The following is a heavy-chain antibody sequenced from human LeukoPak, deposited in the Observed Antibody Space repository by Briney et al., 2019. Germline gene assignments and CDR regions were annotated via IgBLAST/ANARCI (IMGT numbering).Heavy chain of an antibody. CDR2: INPNSGGT. CDR1: GYTFTSYY. D-gene: IGHD6-13*01. CDR3: AREERSSSSPFDY. V-gene: IGHV1-2*02. Sequence: GASVTVFCKASGYTFTSYYMHWVRQAPGQGLEWMGWINPNSGGTNYAQKFQGGVTMTRDTSISTAYMELSRLRSDDTAVYYCAREERSSSSPFDYWGQGTLVTVSS. J-gene: IGHJ4*02.